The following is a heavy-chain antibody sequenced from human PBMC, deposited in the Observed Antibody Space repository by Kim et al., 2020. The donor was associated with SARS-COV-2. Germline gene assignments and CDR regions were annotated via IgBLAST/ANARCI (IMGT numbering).Heavy chain of an antibody. CDR3: ARGPYGVTGTTPGTLGMDV. Sequence: GGSLRLSCAASGFTFSSYDMHWVRQATGKGLEWVSAIGTAGDTYYPGSVKGRFTISRENAKNSLYLQMNSLRAGDTAVYYCARGPYGVTGTTPGTLGMDVWGQGTTVTVSS. J-gene: IGHJ6*02. V-gene: IGHV3-13*01. D-gene: IGHD1-7*01. CDR1: GFTFSSYD. CDR2: IGTAGDT.